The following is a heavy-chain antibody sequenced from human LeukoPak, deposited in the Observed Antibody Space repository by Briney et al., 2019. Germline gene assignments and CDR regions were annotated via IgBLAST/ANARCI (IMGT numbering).Heavy chain of an antibody. D-gene: IGHD2-15*01. CDR2: ISGSGGST. V-gene: IGHV3-23*01. CDR3: ARTDVYCSGGSCYSGSYIY. J-gene: IGHJ4*02. Sequence: PGGSLRLSCAASGFTFSSYAMSWVRQAPGKGLEWVSAISGSGGSTYYADSVKGRFTISRDNSKNTLYLQMNSLRAEDTAVYYCARTDVYCSGGSCYSGSYIYWGQGTLVTVSS. CDR1: GFTFSSYA.